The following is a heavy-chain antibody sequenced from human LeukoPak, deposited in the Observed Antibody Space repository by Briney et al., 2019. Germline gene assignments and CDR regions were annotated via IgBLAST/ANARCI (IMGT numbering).Heavy chain of an antibody. V-gene: IGHV4-59*08. Sequence: SETLSLTCTVSGGSISSYYWSWIRQSPGKGLEWIGYLYNSGSTNYNPSLKSRVTMSVDTSKNQISLKLSSVTAADTAMYYCASSTMVNTATGWFDPWGRGTLVTVSS. D-gene: IGHD4/OR15-4a*01. CDR3: ASSTMVNTATGWFDP. J-gene: IGHJ5*02. CDR2: LYNSGST. CDR1: GGSISSYY.